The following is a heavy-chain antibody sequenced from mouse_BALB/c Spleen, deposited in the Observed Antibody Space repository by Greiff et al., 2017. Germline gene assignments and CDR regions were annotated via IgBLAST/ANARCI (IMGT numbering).Heavy chain of an antibody. CDR1: GFTFSSYT. CDR2: ISSGGSYT. J-gene: IGHJ2*01. D-gene: IGHD2-4*01. CDR3: TRGGYDYDEGFDY. Sequence: EVKLMESGGGLVKPGGSLKLSCAASGFTFSSYTMSWVRQTPEKRLEWVATISSGGSYTYYPDSVKGRFTISRDNAKNTLYLQMSSLKSEDTAMYYCTRGGYDYDEGFDYWGQGTTLTVSS. V-gene: IGHV5-6-4*01.